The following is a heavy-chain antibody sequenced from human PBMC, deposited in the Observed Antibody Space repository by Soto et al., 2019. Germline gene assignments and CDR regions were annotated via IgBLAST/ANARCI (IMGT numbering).Heavy chain of an antibody. CDR2: IVVDSGKT. CDR3: AARYCGGGSCYSNEDAVDV. J-gene: IGHJ3*01. D-gene: IGHD2-15*01. V-gene: IGHV1-58*01. CDR1: GFTFKKSI. Sequence: SVKVSCKAPGFTFKKSIVQWARQARGQRLEWIGWIVVDSGKTKYAQVLQERVAITRDLSTSTAHMELSSLRSEDTAVYYCAARYCGGGSCYSNEDAVDVWGQGTRVTVAS.